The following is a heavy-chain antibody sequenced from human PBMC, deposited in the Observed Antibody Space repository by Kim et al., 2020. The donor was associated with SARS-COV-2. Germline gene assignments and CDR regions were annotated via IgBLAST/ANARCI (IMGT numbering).Heavy chain of an antibody. CDR1: RFTFSSYA. CDR2: ISGSGGST. CDR3: AKDSIVVVAATYY. Sequence: GGSLRLSCAASRFTFSSYAMSWVRQAPGKGLEWVSAISGSGGSTYYADSVKGRFTISRDNSKNTLYLQMNSLRAEDTAVYYCAKDSIVVVAATYYWGQGTLVTVSS. D-gene: IGHD2-15*01. J-gene: IGHJ4*02. V-gene: IGHV3-23*01.